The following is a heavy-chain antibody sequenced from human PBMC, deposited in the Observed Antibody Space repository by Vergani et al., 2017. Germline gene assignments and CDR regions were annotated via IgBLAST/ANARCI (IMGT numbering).Heavy chain of an antibody. CDR3: AKDAYCTNGVCPLDY. CDR1: GGSISSSNW. V-gene: IGHV4-4*02. CDR2: IYHSGST. Sequence: QVQLQESGPGLVKPSGTLSLTCAVSGGSISSSNWWSWVRQPPGKGLEWIGEIYHSGSTNYNPSLNSRVTISVDKSKNQFSLKLSSVTAADTAVYYCAKDAYCTNGVCPLDYWGQGTLVTVSS. J-gene: IGHJ4*02. D-gene: IGHD2-8*01.